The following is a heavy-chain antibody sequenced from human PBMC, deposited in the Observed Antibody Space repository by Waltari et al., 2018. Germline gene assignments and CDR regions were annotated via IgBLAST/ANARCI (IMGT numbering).Heavy chain of an antibody. CDR2: IYYSGST. V-gene: IGHV4-39*07. D-gene: IGHD6-13*01. J-gene: IGHJ4*02. Sequence: QLQLQASGPGLVKPSETLSLTCTVSGGSISSSSYYWGWIRQPPGKGLEWIGSIYYSGSTYYNPSLKSRVTISVDTSKNQFSLKLSSVTAADTAVYYCARERVGAAADYWGQGTLVTVSS. CDR1: GGSISSSSYY. CDR3: ARERVGAAADY.